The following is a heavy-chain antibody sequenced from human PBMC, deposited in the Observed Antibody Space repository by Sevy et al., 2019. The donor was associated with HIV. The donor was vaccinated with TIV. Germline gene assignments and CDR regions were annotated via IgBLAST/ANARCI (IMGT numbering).Heavy chain of an antibody. Sequence: GGSPRLSCAASGFTFSDYYMSWIRQAPGKGLEWVSYISSSGSTIYYADSVKGRFTISRDNAKNSLYLQMNSLRAEDTAVYYCARGDSSSWYGFYYYGMDVWGQGTTVTVSS. V-gene: IGHV3-11*01. D-gene: IGHD6-13*01. CDR1: GFTFSDYY. CDR3: ARGDSSSWYGFYYYGMDV. CDR2: ISSSGSTI. J-gene: IGHJ6*02.